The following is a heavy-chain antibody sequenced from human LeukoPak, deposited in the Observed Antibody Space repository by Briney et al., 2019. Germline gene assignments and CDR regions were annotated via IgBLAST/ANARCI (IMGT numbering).Heavy chain of an antibody. CDR3: ARAYTGSFSGTLEY. CDR1: GFTFSDYY. CDR2: ISPSGITT. Sequence: GGSLRLSCAASGFTFSDYYMTWIRQAPGKGLEWVSYISPSGITTYYTDSVKGRFTISRDNAKNSLCLQINSLRVEDTAVYYCARAYTGSFSGTLEYWGRGTLVTVSS. V-gene: IGHV3-11*04. J-gene: IGHJ4*02. D-gene: IGHD1-26*01.